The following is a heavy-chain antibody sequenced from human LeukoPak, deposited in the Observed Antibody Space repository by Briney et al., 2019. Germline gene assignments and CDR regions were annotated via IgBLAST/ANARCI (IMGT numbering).Heavy chain of an antibody. CDR1: GGSISSNY. D-gene: IGHD3-16*02. J-gene: IGHJ4*02. CDR3: ARGDKRVTFGGVSVPFDY. CDR2: IYYSGTT. V-gene: IGHV4-59*01. Sequence: PSETLSLTCTVSGGSISSNYWSWIRQPPGKGLEWIGYIYYSGTTNYNPSLESRVTISVDTSKNQFSLKLTSVTPADTAVYYCARGDKRVTFGGVSVPFDYWGQGTLVTVSS.